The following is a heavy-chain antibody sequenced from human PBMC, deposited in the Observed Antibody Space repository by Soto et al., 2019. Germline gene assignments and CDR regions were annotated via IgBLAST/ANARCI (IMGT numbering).Heavy chain of an antibody. CDR2: IYYSGST. Sequence: QVQLQESGPGLVKPSQTLSLTCTVSGGSISSGDYYWSWIRQPPGKGLEWIGYIYYSGSTYYNPSLKSRVTISVNTSKNQFSLKLSSVTAADTAVYYCARDYYGSGSYRINWFDPWGQGTLVTVSS. CDR3: ARDYYGSGSYRINWFDP. CDR1: GGSISSGDYY. V-gene: IGHV4-30-4*01. J-gene: IGHJ5*02. D-gene: IGHD3-10*01.